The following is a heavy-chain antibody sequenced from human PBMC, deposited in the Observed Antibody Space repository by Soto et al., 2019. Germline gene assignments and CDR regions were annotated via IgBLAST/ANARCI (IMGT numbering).Heavy chain of an antibody. Sequence: GGSLRISCAASGFTFSSYAMSWVRQAPGKRLEWVSAISGSGGSTYYADSVKGRFTISRDNSKSTLYLQMNSLRAEDTVLYYCTTDSYFTLKLVRFDYWGLGTLVTVSS. CDR3: TTDSYFTLKLVRFDY. J-gene: IGHJ4*03. V-gene: IGHV3-23*01. CDR2: ISGSGGST. D-gene: IGHD3-22*01. CDR1: GFTFSSYA.